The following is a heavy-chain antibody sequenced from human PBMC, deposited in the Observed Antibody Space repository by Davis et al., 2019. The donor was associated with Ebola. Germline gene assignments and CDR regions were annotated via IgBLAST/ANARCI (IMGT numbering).Heavy chain of an antibody. CDR1: GYTFTSYY. V-gene: IGHV1-46*01. J-gene: IGHJ6*02. CDR2: INPSGGST. Sequence: AASVKVSCKASGYTFTSYYMHWVRQAPGQGLEWMGIINPSGGSTSYAQKFQGRVTMTRDTSTSTVYMELSSLRSEDTAVYYCARDTYYYDSSGDAGYYYYYGMDVWGQGTTVTVSS. D-gene: IGHD3-22*01. CDR3: ARDTYYYDSSGDAGYYYYYGMDV.